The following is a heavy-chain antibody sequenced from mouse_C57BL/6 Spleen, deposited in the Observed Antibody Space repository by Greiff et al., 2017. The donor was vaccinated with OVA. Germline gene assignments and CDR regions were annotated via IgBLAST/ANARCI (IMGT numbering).Heavy chain of an antibody. CDR3: AGGYGSSLWYFDV. J-gene: IGHJ1*03. Sequence: QVQLQQPGAELVRPGSSVKLSCKASGYTFTSYWMHWVKQRPIQGLEWIGNIDPSDSETHYNQKFKDKATLTVDKSSSTAYMQLSSLTSEDSAVYYCAGGYGSSLWYFDVWGTGTTVTVSS. D-gene: IGHD1-1*01. CDR1: GYTFTSYW. CDR2: IDPSDSET. V-gene: IGHV1-52*01.